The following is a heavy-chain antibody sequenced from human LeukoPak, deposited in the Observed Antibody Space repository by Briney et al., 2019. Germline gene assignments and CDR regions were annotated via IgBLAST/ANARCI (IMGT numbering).Heavy chain of an antibody. CDR3: ASARFGELPPGG. CDR1: GFTFSAYE. D-gene: IGHD3-16*01. Sequence: GGSLRLSCAASGFTFSAYEMNWVRQAPGKGLEWVSYIGSSGSTVYYADSVKGRFTISRDNAKNSLYLQMNSLRAEDTAVYYCASARFGELPPGGWGHGTLVTVSS. CDR2: IGSSGSTV. V-gene: IGHV3-48*03. J-gene: IGHJ4*01.